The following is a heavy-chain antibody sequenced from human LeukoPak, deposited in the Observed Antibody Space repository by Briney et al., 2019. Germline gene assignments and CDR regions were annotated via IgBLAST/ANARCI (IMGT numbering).Heavy chain of an antibody. V-gene: IGHV4-39*07. D-gene: IGHD6-13*01. CDR1: GGSIISTTYY. Sequence: PSETLSLTCTVSGGSIISTTYYWGWIRQPPGKGLEWIGSIYYSGSTYYSPSLKSRVTISVDTSKNQFSLKLSSVTAADTAVYYCARVQIAAAGSSDYWGQGTLVTVSS. J-gene: IGHJ4*02. CDR3: ARVQIAAAGSSDY. CDR2: IYYSGST.